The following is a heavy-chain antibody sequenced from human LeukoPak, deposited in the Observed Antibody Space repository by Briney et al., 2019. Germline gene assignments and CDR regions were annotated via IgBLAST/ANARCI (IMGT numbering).Heavy chain of an antibody. CDR2: IYYSGST. Sequence: SETLSLTCTVFGGSISSHYWSWIRQPPGKGLEWIGYIYYSGSTNYNPSLKSRVTISVDTSKNQFSLKLSSVTAADTAVYYCATTRSGVTRGYYYGMDVWGQGTTVTVSS. J-gene: IGHJ6*02. CDR1: GGSISSHY. D-gene: IGHD2-15*01. V-gene: IGHV4-59*11. CDR3: ATTRSGVTRGYYYGMDV.